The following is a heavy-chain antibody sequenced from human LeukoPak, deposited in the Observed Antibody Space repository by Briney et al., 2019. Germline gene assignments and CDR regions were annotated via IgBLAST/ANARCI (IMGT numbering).Heavy chain of an antibody. CDR3: VRSGGY. CDR1: GFTLSNYW. Sequence: GALRLSCAASGFTLSNYWMNWVRQAPGKGLEGVANIKEDGSEKYYIDTVKGRFTISRENHKNSLCLQMNSLRAEDTAIYYCVRSGGYWGQGTLVTVSS. D-gene: IGHD1-26*01. CDR2: IKEDGSEK. V-gene: IGHV3-7*05. J-gene: IGHJ4*02.